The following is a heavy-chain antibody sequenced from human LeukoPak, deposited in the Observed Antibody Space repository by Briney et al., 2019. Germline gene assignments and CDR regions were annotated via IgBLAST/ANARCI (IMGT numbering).Heavy chain of an antibody. Sequence: GGSLRLSCAASGFTFSSYWVTWVRQAPGKGLEWVANIKQDGTEKYYVDSVKGRFTISRDNAKNSLYLQMNSLRAEDTAVYYCVAGYSYGGFDYWGQGTLVTVSS. CDR3: VAGYSYGGFDY. J-gene: IGHJ4*02. CDR1: GFTFSSYW. CDR2: IKQDGTEK. D-gene: IGHD5-18*01. V-gene: IGHV3-7*01.